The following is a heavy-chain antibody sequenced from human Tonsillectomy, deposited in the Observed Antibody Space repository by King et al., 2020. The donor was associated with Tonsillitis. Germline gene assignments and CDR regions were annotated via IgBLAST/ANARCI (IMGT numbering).Heavy chain of an antibody. J-gene: IGHJ6*02. Sequence: VQLVESGGGVVQPGRSLRLSCAASGFTFNIYAIHWVRQAPGKGLEWVAAISYDGSNKYYADSVKGRFTLSRDNSQNTLYLQMNSLRAEDTAVYYCARTNQPLHLYGMDVWGQGTTVTVSS. CDR1: GFTFNIYA. CDR2: ISYDGSNK. D-gene: IGHD2-2*01. CDR3: ARTNQPLHLYGMDV. V-gene: IGHV3-30-3*01.